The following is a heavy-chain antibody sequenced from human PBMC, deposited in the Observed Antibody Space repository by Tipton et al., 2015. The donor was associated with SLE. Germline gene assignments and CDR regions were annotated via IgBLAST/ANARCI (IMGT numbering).Heavy chain of an antibody. CDR1: GFTFSSYG. V-gene: IGHV3-33*01. D-gene: IGHD3-22*01. Sequence: SLRLSCAASGFTFSSYGMHWVRQAPGKGLEWVAVIWYDGSNKYYADSVKGRFTISRDNAKNSLYLQMNSLRAEDTAVYYCARDWGLLPGGSYFDYWGQGTLVTVSS. J-gene: IGHJ4*02. CDR3: ARDWGLLPGGSYFDY. CDR2: IWYDGSNK.